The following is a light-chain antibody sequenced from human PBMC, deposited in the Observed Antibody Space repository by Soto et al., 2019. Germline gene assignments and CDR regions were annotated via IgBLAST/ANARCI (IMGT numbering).Light chain of an antibody. V-gene: IGKV1-39*01. CDR1: QSISSY. J-gene: IGKJ1*01. Sequence: PSPECTYSKSPSLEDVDTITFRASQSISSYLNWYQQKPGKAPKLLIYAASSLQSGVPSRFSVSGSGTDFTLTSSILHPEDLVTHYFHHRECPPMLGQGSKVDIK. CDR3: HHRECPPM. CDR2: AAS.